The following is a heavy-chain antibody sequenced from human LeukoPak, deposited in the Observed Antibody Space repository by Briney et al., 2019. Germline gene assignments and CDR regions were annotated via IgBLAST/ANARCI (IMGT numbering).Heavy chain of an antibody. V-gene: IGHV3-33*01. J-gene: IGHJ4*02. CDR1: GFTFSSYG. CDR2: IWYDGSNK. D-gene: IGHD3-22*01. CDR3: ARADYYDSSGYGSH. Sequence: GGSLRLSCAASGFTFSSYGMHWVRQAPGKGLEWVAVIWYDGSNKYYADSVKGRFTISRDNSKNTLYLQMNSLRAEDTAVYYCARADYYDSSGYGSHWGQGTLVTVSS.